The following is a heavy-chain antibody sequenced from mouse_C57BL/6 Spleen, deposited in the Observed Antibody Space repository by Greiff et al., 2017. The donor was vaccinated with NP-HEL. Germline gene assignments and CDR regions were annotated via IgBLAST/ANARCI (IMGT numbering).Heavy chain of an antibody. J-gene: IGHJ2*01. CDR2: IDPSDSYT. D-gene: IGHD3-1*01. Sequence: QVQLQQPGAELVKPGASVKLSCKASGYTFTSYWMQWVKQRPGQGLEWIGEIDPSDSYTNYNQKFKGKATLTVDTSSSTAYMQLSSLTSEDSAVYYCARPGLGFDYWGQGTTLTVSS. CDR1: GYTFTSYW. V-gene: IGHV1-50*01. CDR3: ARPGLGFDY.